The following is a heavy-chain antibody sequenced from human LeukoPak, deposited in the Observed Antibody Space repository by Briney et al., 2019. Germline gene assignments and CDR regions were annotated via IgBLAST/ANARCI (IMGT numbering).Heavy chain of an antibody. D-gene: IGHD3-3*01. CDR3: VRSDDFWSGYYGY. Sequence: SETLSLTCTVSGGSISSYYWSWIRQPPGKGLEWIGDIFYSGSTNYNPSLKSRVTISVDTSKNQFSLKLSSVTAADTAVYYCVRSDDFWSGYYGYWGQGTLVTVSS. J-gene: IGHJ4*02. CDR1: GGSISSYY. CDR2: IFYSGST. V-gene: IGHV4-59*01.